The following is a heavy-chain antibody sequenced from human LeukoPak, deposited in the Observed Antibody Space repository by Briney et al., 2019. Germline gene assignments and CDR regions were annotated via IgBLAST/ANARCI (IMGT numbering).Heavy chain of an antibody. V-gene: IGHV3-23*01. CDR1: GFTFSSNP. CDR3: VRDKRFPDDVFDI. CDR2: VSASDGRT. J-gene: IGHJ3*02. D-gene: IGHD3-10*01. Sequence: PGGSLRLSCAASGFTFSSNPMTWVRQAPGKGLEWVSAVSASDGRTYYADSVRGRFTISRDNFKNTLYVQMNSLRAEDTAVYYCVRDKRFPDDVFDIWGQGTMVTVSS.